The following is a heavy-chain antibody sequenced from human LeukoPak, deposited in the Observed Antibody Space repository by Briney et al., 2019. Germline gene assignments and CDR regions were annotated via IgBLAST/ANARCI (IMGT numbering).Heavy chain of an antibody. CDR2: IWYDGSNK. CDR3: AKDPGVVADPYYMDV. CDR1: GFTFSSYG. V-gene: IGHV3-33*06. Sequence: GRSLRLSCAASGFTFSSYGMHWVRQAPGKGLEWVAVIWYDGSNKYYADSVKGRFTISRDNSKNTLYLQMNSLRAEDTAVYYCAKDPGVVADPYYMDVWGKGTTVTVSS. J-gene: IGHJ6*03. D-gene: IGHD3-22*01.